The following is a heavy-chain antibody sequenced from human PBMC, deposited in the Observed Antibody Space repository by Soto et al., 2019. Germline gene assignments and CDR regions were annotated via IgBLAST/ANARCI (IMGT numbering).Heavy chain of an antibody. D-gene: IGHD2-8*01. Sequence: SETLSLTCTVSGGSISSGGYYWSWIRQHPGKGLEWIGYIYYSGSTYYNPSLKSRVTISVDTSKNQFSLKLSSVTAADTAVYYCARDGRDCTNGVCFMFDPWGQETLVTVSS. V-gene: IGHV4-31*03. CDR1: GGSISSGGYY. CDR3: ARDGRDCTNGVCFMFDP. J-gene: IGHJ5*02. CDR2: IYYSGST.